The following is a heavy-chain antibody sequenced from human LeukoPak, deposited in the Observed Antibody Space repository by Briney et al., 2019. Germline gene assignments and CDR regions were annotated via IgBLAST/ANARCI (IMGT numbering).Heavy chain of an antibody. CDR1: GFTFSSYG. D-gene: IGHD2-2*03. Sequence: PGGSLRLSCAASGFTFSSYGMHWVRQAPGKGLEWVAFIRYDGSNKYYADSVKGRFTISRDNSKNTLYLQMNSLRAEDTAVYYCAKAGYCSSTSCRANYYYYYYMDVWGKGTTVTISS. J-gene: IGHJ6*03. CDR2: IRYDGSNK. V-gene: IGHV3-30*02. CDR3: AKAGYCSSTSCRANYYYYYYMDV.